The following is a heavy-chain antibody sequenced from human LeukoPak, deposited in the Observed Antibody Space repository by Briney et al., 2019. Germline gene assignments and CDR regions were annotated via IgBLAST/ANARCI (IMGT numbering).Heavy chain of an antibody. CDR1: GGSFSGYY. J-gene: IGHJ4*02. Sequence: SETLSLTCAVYGGSFSGYYWSWIRQPPGKGLEWVGEINHSGSTNYNPSLKSRVTISVDTSKNQFSLKLSSVTAADTAVSYCASRSIAVAGTEGNFDYWGQGTLVTVSS. V-gene: IGHV4-34*01. D-gene: IGHD6-19*01. CDR2: INHSGST. CDR3: ASRSIAVAGTEGNFDY.